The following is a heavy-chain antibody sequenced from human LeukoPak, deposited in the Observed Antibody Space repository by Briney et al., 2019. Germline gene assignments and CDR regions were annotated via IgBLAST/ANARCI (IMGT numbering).Heavy chain of an antibody. J-gene: IGHJ5*02. CDR3: AIATEGWFDP. CDR2: IDPNTGGT. CDR1: GYTFTDYY. D-gene: IGHD1-1*01. Sequence: ASVKVSCKASGYTFTDYYIHWVRQAPGQGLEWMGWIDPNTGGTNFAQKFQGRVTMTRDTSITTAYMDLSSLKSDDTAVYYCAIATEGWFDPWGQGTLVTVSS. V-gene: IGHV1-2*02.